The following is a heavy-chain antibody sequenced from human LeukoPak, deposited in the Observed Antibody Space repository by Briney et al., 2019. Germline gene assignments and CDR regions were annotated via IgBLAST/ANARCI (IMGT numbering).Heavy chain of an antibody. CDR1: GFTFSSYA. CDR3: AKGGIAARPGPTFFDY. Sequence: TGGSLRLSCAASGFTFSSYAMSWVRQAPGKGLEWVSAISGSGGSTYYADSAKGRFTISRDNSKNTLYLQMNSLRAEDTAVYYCAKGGIAARPGPTFFDYWGQGTLVTVSS. D-gene: IGHD6-6*01. CDR2: ISGSGGST. J-gene: IGHJ4*02. V-gene: IGHV3-23*01.